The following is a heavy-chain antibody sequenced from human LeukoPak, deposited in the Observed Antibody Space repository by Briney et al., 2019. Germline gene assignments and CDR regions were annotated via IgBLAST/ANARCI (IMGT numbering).Heavy chain of an antibody. Sequence: GGSLRLSCAASGFTVSSNYMYWGRQAPGKGLEWVSVIYSGGSTYYADSVKGRFTISRDNSKNTLYLQMNSLRAEDTAVYYCARAGTTGDFDYWGQGTLVTVSS. D-gene: IGHD4-11*01. V-gene: IGHV3-53*01. CDR1: GFTVSSNY. CDR3: ARAGTTGDFDY. J-gene: IGHJ4*02. CDR2: IYSGGST.